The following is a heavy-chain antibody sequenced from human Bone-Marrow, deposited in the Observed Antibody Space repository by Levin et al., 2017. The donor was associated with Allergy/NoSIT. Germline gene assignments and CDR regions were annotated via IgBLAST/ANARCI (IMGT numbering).Heavy chain of an antibody. CDR2: ISSSSTHK. V-gene: IGHV3-21*01. CDR1: GFTFSSYS. J-gene: IGHJ4*02. CDR3: TRESWQGGFDY. Sequence: PGGSLRLSCAASGFTFSSYSMNWVRQAPGKGLEWVSFISSSSTHKYYVDSVKGRYTISRDNAKNSLYLQMNSLRAEDTAVYYCTRESWQGGFDYWGQGTLVTVSS.